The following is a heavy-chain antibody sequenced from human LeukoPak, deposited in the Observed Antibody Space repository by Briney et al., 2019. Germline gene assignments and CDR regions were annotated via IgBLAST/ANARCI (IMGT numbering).Heavy chain of an antibody. Sequence: GGSLRLSCAASGFTFSDYNMNWVRQAPGKGLEWVSYITDSGNTIHYADSVKGRFTISRDNAKNSLYMQMNSLRAEDTAVFYCARSIGLTGGGVDVWGQGTTVTVSS. CDR3: ARSIGLTGGGVDV. CDR1: GFTFSDYN. D-gene: IGHD3-9*01. CDR2: ITDSGNTI. J-gene: IGHJ6*02. V-gene: IGHV3-11*01.